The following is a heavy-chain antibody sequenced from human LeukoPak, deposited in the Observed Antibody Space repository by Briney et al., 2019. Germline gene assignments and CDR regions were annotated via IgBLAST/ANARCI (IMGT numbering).Heavy chain of an antibody. Sequence: VASVKVSCKASGGTFSSYAISWVRQAPGQGLEWMGGIIPIFGTANYAQKFQGRVTITADESTSTAYMELSSLRSEDTAVYYCARSGAKYSSSWYYFDYWGQGTLVTVSS. V-gene: IGHV1-69*01. CDR1: GGTFSSYA. D-gene: IGHD6-13*01. CDR3: ARSGAKYSSSWYYFDY. CDR2: IIPIFGTA. J-gene: IGHJ4*02.